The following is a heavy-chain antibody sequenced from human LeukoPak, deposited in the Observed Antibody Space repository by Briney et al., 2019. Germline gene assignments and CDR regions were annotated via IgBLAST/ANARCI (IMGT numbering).Heavy chain of an antibody. CDR1: GFTFSSYA. CDR2: ISGSGGST. CDR3: EKVYSYGPNTNYFDY. V-gene: IGHV3-23*01. J-gene: IGHJ4*02. Sequence: QAGGSLRLSCAASGFTFSSYAMSWVRQAPGKGLEWVSAISGSGGSTYYADSVKGRFTISRDNSKNTLYLQMNSLRAEDTAVYYCEKVYSYGPNTNYFDYWGQGTMVTVSS. D-gene: IGHD5-18*01.